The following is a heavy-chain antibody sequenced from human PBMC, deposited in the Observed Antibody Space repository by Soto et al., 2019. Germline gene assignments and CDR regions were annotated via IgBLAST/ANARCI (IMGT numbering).Heavy chain of an antibody. J-gene: IGHJ5*02. D-gene: IGHD3-16*01. CDR1: GASINNFF. CDR3: AGDRGGITVSSKHVGEWFDP. CDR2: VSQDGAA. V-gene: IGHV4-59*01. Sequence: QVQLQESGPGLVRPSETLSLTCTVSGASINNFFWSWIRQPPGTGLEWIGYVSQDGAAAYLDEGVTTGANPSLESRATISLDLTKNLFSSRLTSVTAADTAVYYWAGDRGGITVSSKHVGEWFDPWGQGTLVTVSS.